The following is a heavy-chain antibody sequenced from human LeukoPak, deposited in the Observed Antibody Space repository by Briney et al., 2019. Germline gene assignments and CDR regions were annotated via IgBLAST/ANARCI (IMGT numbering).Heavy chain of an antibody. V-gene: IGHV5-51*07. Sequence: GESLKISCTGSGYSFTSYWIGWVHQMPGKGLEWMGIIYPGDSDTKYSPSFQGQVTISAGMSIRTAYLQWSYLKASDTAMYYCARHVRYGDLSYFDYWGQGTLVTVSS. D-gene: IGHD4-17*01. CDR1: GYSFTSYW. J-gene: IGHJ4*02. CDR2: IYPGDSDT. CDR3: ARHVRYGDLSYFDY.